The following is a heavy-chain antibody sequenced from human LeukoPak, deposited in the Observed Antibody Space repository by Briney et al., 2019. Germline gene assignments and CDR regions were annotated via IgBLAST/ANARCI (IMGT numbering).Heavy chain of an antibody. Sequence: GASVKVSCKASGYSFTTYGISWVRQAPGQGLEWMAWISTYEGNANYEQKFQGRVTMTTDTSTSTVYMELRSLRSDDTAVYYCVRDFHLFTFHDTFDIWGQGTMVTVSS. V-gene: IGHV1-18*01. D-gene: IGHD2/OR15-2a*01. CDR2: ISTYEGNA. CDR1: GYSFTTYG. J-gene: IGHJ3*02. CDR3: VRDFHLFTFHDTFDI.